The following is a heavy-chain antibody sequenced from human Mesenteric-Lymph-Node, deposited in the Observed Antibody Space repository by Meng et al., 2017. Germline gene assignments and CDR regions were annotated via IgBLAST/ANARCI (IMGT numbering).Heavy chain of an antibody. J-gene: IGHJ4*02. CDR1: GGSLRGAY. CDR2: IIHGGSP. D-gene: IGHD2-8*02. Sequence: QLQLQESGPGLVKPSETLSLTCAVNGGSLRGAYWNWIRQPPGKGLEWIGEIIHGGSPSYNPSLKSRVTISIDTSKNQLSLMLSSVTAADTAVYYCARRPTGIDYWGQGTLVTVSS. V-gene: IGHV4-34*12. CDR3: ARRPTGIDY.